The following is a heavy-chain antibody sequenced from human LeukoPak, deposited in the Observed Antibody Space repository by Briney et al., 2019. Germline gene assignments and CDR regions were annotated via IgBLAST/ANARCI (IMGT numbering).Heavy chain of an antibody. D-gene: IGHD3-10*01. CDR1: GYTLTELS. CDR2: FDPEDGET. J-gene: IGHJ4*02. V-gene: IGHV1-24*01. CDR3: ATVTARWFGELSAAQPLDY. Sequence: GASVKVSCKVSGYTLTELSMHWVRQAPGKGLEWMGGFDPEDGETIYAQKFQGRVTMTEDTSTDTAYMELSSLRSEDTAVYYCATVTARWFGELSAAQPLDYWGRGTLVTVSS.